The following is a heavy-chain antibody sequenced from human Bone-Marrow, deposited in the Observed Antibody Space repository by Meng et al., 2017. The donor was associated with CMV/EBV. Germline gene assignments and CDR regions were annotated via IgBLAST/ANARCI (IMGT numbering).Heavy chain of an antibody. J-gene: IGHJ6*02. V-gene: IGHV1-2*02. CDR2: INPNSGGT. D-gene: IGHD1-7*01. Sequence: ASVKVSCKASGYTFTGYYMHWVRQAPGQGLEWMGWINPNSGGTNYAQKFQGRVTMTRDTSISTAYMELSRLRSDDTAVYYCAIGELRDYYYGMDVWGQGTTVTVSS. CDR3: AIGELRDYYYGMDV. CDR1: GYTFTGYY.